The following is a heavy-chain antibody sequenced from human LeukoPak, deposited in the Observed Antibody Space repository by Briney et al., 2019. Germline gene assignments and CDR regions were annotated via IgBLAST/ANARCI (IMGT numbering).Heavy chain of an antibody. V-gene: IGHV1-46*01. CDR1: GYTFTIYY. Sequence: EASVKVSFTASGYTFTIYYMHWVRQAPGQGLEWMGIINPSGGSTSYAQKFQGRVTMTRDTSTSTVYMELSSLRSEDTAVYYCARAPSLESSGWYASDYWGQGTLVTVSS. J-gene: IGHJ4*02. CDR2: INPSGGST. CDR3: ARAPSLESSGWYASDY. D-gene: IGHD6-19*01.